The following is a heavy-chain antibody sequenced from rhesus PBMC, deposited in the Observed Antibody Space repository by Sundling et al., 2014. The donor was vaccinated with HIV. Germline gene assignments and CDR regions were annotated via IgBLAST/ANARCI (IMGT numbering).Heavy chain of an antibody. CDR2: ISGSAGST. D-gene: IGHD5-30*01. CDR1: GGSFSGYY. J-gene: IGHJ4*01. V-gene: IGHV4-99*02. Sequence: QVQLQESGPGLVKPSETLSLTCAVSGGSFSGYYWGWIRQPPGKGLEYIGYISGSAGSTYYNPSLKSRVTISKDTSKNQFSLKLSSVTAGDTAVYYCARGVDTVGTVGYWGQGVLVTVSS. CDR3: ARGVDTVGTVGY.